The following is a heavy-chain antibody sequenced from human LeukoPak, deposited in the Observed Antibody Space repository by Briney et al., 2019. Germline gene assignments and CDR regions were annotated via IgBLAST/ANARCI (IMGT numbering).Heavy chain of an antibody. Sequence: RGSLRLSCGVAGFTFSSYEMNWVRQAPGKGLEWVSYISSSGTTIYYADSVKGRFTISRDNAKNSLYLQMNSLRAEDTAVYYCARDVVGVSFFDYWGQGTLVTVSS. V-gene: IGHV3-48*03. J-gene: IGHJ4*02. CDR3: ARDVVGVSFFDY. CDR2: ISSSGTTI. CDR1: GFTFSSYE. D-gene: IGHD2-2*01.